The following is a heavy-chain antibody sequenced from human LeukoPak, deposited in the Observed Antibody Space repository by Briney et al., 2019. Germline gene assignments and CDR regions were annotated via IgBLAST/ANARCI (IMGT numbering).Heavy chain of an antibody. CDR1: GFTFSNYA. V-gene: IGHV3-23*01. J-gene: IGHJ4*02. CDR3: AKQSTASGSYQLDY. Sequence: GGSLRLSCAGSGFTFSNYAMTWVRQAPGKGLEWVSSVSGSGRNTFYPDSVEGRFTISRDNSKNTVYLQMNSLRADDTAVYYCAKQSTASGSYQLDYWGQGTLVTVSS. CDR2: VSGSGRNT. D-gene: IGHD1-26*01.